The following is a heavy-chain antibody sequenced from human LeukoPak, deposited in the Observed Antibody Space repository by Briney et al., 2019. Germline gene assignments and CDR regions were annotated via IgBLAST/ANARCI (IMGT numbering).Heavy chain of an antibody. J-gene: IGHJ4*02. Sequence: SETLSLTCTVSGGSISSYYWSWIRQPPGKGLEWIGYIYYSGSTNYNPSLKSRVTISVDTSKNQFSLKLSSVTAADTAVYYCARGHSSGWTLYYFDYWGLGTLLTVSS. CDR2: IYYSGST. CDR3: ARGHSSGWTLYYFDY. D-gene: IGHD6-19*01. V-gene: IGHV4-59*12. CDR1: GGSISSYY.